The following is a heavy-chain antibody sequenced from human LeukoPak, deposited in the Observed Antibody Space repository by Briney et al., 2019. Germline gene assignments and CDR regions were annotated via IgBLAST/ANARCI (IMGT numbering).Heavy chain of an antibody. CDR2: IANSGST. Sequence: SETLSLTCTVSGDSIRRYHWTWIRQPPGKGLEWIGYIANSGSTNYNPSLKSRVTISVDSSKNQLSLKLSSVTAADTALYYCAKLTMTDAFDIWGQGPMVTVSS. V-gene: IGHV4-59*08. D-gene: IGHD3-22*01. J-gene: IGHJ3*02. CDR3: AKLTMTDAFDI. CDR1: GDSIRRYH.